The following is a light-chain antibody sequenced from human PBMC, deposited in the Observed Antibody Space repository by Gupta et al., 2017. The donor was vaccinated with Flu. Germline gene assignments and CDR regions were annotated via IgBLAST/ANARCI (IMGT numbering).Light chain of an antibody. Sequence: QLMLTQPPSASASLGASVTLTCTLSSGHSSYAIAWHQQQPQKGPRYLMKLNTDGSHTKGDGIPDRFSGSSSGAERYLTISSLQSEDEADYYCQTWTTGIVVFGGGTKLTVL. CDR2: LNTDGSH. CDR3: QTWTTGIVV. J-gene: IGLJ2*01. CDR1: SGHSSYA. V-gene: IGLV4-69*01.